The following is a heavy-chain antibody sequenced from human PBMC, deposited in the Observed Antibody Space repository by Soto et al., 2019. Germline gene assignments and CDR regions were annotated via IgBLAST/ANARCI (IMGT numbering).Heavy chain of an antibody. Sequence: VASVKVSCKVSGYTLTELSMHWVRQAPGKGLEWMGGFDPEDGETIYAQKFQGRVTMTEDTSTDTAYMELSSLRSEDTAVYYCSSTVVTNYYYYGMDVWGQGTTVTVSS. V-gene: IGHV1-24*01. CDR2: FDPEDGET. D-gene: IGHD4-17*01. J-gene: IGHJ6*02. CDR3: SSTVVTNYYYYGMDV. CDR1: GYTLTELS.